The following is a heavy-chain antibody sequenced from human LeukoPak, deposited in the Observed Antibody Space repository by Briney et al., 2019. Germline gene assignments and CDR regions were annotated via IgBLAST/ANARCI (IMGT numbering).Heavy chain of an antibody. V-gene: IGHV1-69*13. CDR1: GGTFSSYA. D-gene: IGHD5-18*01. J-gene: IGHJ5*02. Sequence: GASVKVSCKASGGTFSSYAISWVRQAPGQGLEWMGGIIPIFGTANYAQKFQGRVTITADESTSTAYMELSSLRSEDTAVYYCARVVTDSYGPGGWFDPWGQGTLVTVSS. CDR2: IIPIFGTA. CDR3: ARVVTDSYGPGGWFDP.